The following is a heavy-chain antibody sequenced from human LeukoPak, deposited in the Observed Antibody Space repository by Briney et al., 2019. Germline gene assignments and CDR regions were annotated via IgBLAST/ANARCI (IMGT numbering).Heavy chain of an antibody. J-gene: IGHJ4*02. V-gene: IGHV4-59*01. Sequence: SETLSLTCTVPGGSISSYYWSWIRQPPGKGLEWIGNIYDRGSTKYNPSLKSRVTISVDTSKNQFSLRLSSVTAADTAVYYCARGRTFDNWGQGTLVTVSS. CDR3: ARGRTFDN. CDR1: GGSISSYY. CDR2: IYDRGST.